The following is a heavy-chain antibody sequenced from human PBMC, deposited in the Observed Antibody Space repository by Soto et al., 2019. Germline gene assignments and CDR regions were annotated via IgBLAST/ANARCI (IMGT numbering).Heavy chain of an antibody. CDR3: ARDPIAVANTPSYGLDV. CDR1: GYTFTSYG. J-gene: IGHJ6*04. CDR2: ISGYNGNT. V-gene: IGHV1-18*01. D-gene: IGHD6-19*01. Sequence: ASVKVSCKASGYTFTSYGIGWVRQAPGQGLEWMGWISGYNGNTNYARKLQGRVTMTTDTSTSTAHMELRSLRSDDTAVYYCARDPIAVANTPSYGLDVWGKGTTVTVSS.